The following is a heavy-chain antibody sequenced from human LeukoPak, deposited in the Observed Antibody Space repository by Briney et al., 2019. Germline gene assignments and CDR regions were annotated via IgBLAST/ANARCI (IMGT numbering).Heavy chain of an antibody. D-gene: IGHD2-21*02. CDR1: GFTFNNYA. CDR2: ISAGGINT. J-gene: IGHJ4*02. CDR3: VVVMTAIFDC. Sequence: GGSLRLSCVASGFTFNNYAMSWVRQAPGEGLEWVSAISAGGINTYYADSVKGRFTISRDDPKNTLYLQVNSLRAEDSAVYYCVVVMTAIFDCWGQGTLVTVSS. V-gene: IGHV3-23*01.